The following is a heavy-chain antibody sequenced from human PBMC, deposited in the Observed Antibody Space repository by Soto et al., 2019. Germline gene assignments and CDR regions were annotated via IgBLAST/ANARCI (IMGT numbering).Heavy chain of an antibody. V-gene: IGHV4-59*01. CDR1: GGSISSYY. Sequence: SETLSLTCTVSGGSISSYYWSWIRQPPGKGLEWIGYIYYSGSTNYNPSLKSRVTISVDTSKNQFSLKLSSVTAADTAVYYWARGVSMAVYNWFDPWGEGTLVTVS. CDR3: ARGVSMAVYNWFDP. J-gene: IGHJ5*02. CDR2: IYYSGST. D-gene: IGHD6-19*01.